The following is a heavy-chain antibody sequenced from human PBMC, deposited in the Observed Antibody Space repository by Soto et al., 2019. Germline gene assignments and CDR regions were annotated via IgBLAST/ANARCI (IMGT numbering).Heavy chain of an antibody. CDR2: IYYSGST. CDR1: ASRLYRYY. CDR3: ARHQDSGYDGGLDX. D-gene: IGHD3-22*01. V-gene: IGHV4-59*01. J-gene: IGHJ5*02. Sequence: PSVRLRFTWSLCASRLYRYYWSWLRQPTAKGLEWIVYIYYSGSTNYTTSLRSRVTISVDTSKNQFSLKLRSVTAADTAVYYCARHQDSGYDGGLDXWGQGTLVTVS.